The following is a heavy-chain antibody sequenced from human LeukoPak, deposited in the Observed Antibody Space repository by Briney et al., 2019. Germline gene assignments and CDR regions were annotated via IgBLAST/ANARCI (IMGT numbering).Heavy chain of an antibody. V-gene: IGHV3-7*01. CDR2: IKKDGSEK. J-gene: IGHJ6*04. CDR1: GFTSSAFW. D-gene: IGHD2-2*01. Sequence: PGGSLRLSCVASGFTSSAFWMSWVRRPPGKGLEWVANIKKDGSEKEYVESVKGRFSIFRDNAENSVYLQMNSLRAEDTAVYYCATFAGVVPGVLLLWGKGTTVIVSS. CDR3: ATFAGVVPGVLLL.